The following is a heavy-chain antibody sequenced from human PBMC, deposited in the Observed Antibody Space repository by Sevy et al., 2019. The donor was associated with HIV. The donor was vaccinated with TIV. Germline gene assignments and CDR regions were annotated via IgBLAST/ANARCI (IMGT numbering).Heavy chain of an antibody. CDR1: GFTFSRYW. D-gene: IGHD3-22*01. CDR2: IKQDGSEK. V-gene: IGHV3-7*03. J-gene: IGHJ4*02. CDR3: ARNDYYDTIGGTGNFDY. Sequence: GGSLRLSCAASGFTFSRYWMSWVRQAPGKGLEWVANIKQDGSEKYYVDSVKGRFTISRDNAKKSLFVQLNSLRAEDTATYFCARNDYYDTIGGTGNFDYWGQGTLVTVSS.